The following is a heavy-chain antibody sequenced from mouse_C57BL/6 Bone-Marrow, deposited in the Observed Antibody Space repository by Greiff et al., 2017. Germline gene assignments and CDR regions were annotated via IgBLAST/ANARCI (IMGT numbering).Heavy chain of an antibody. V-gene: IGHV14-2*01. CDR1: GYNIKEYY. CDR2: IDPADGET. CDR3: TGALIYCDTDY. D-gene: IGHD1-1*01. Sequence: VQLQQSGAELVKPGASVKLSCTASGYNIKEYYIHWVKQRPEQGLEWIGRIDPADGETKYAPKFKDKATITADTSSNTAYLQLSSLTSEDTAVYYGTGALIYCDTDYWGQGTTLTVSS. J-gene: IGHJ2*01.